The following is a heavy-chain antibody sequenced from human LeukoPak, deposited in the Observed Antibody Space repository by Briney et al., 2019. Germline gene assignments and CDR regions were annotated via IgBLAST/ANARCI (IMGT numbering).Heavy chain of an antibody. Sequence: ASVKVSCKAPGYTFTSYYMHWVRQAPGQGLEWMGIINPSGGSTSYAQKFQGRVTMTRDTSTSTVYMELSSLRSEDTAVYYCARGLYGSFPYYYGMDVWGQGTTVTVSS. V-gene: IGHV1-46*01. CDR3: ARGLYGSFPYYYGMDV. CDR1: GYTFTSYY. D-gene: IGHD2-21*02. J-gene: IGHJ6*02. CDR2: INPSGGST.